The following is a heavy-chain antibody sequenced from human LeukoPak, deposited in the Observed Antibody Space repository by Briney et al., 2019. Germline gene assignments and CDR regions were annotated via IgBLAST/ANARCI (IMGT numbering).Heavy chain of an antibody. CDR3: ARDGSGVWFDY. CDR1: GYTFTSYY. D-gene: IGHD3-10*01. V-gene: IGHV1-46*01. CDR2: INPSGGST. Sequence: GASVKVSCKASGYTFTSYYMHWVRQAPGQGLEWMGIINPSGGSTSYAQKFQGRVTMTRDTSTSTVYMDLSNLRSDDTAVYYCARDGSGVWFDYWGQGTLVTVSS. J-gene: IGHJ4*02.